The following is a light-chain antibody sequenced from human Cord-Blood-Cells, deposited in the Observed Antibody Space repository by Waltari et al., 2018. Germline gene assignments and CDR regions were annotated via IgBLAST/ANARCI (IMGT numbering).Light chain of an antibody. Sequence: DIQMTQSPSTLSASVGARVTITCRASQSISSWLAWYQQKPGKAPKLLIYKASSLESGVPSRFSGSVSGTEFTLTISSLQPDDFATYYCQQYGWTFGQGTKVEIK. CDR1: QSISSW. V-gene: IGKV1-5*03. J-gene: IGKJ1*01. CDR2: KAS. CDR3: QQYGWT.